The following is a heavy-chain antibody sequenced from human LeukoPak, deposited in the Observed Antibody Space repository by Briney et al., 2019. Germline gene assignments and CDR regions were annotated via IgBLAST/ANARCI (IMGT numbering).Heavy chain of an antibody. J-gene: IGHJ3*02. CDR3: AGEIFGVVIHFDAFDI. Sequence: GGSLRLSCAASGFTFSTYAMAWVRQAPGKGLEWVSGVTGSGSYTYYADSVKGRFTISRDNAKNSLYLQMNSLRAEDTAVYYCAGEIFGVVIHFDAFDIWGQGTMVTVSS. CDR2: VTGSGSYT. D-gene: IGHD3-3*01. V-gene: IGHV3-21*01. CDR1: GFTFSTYA.